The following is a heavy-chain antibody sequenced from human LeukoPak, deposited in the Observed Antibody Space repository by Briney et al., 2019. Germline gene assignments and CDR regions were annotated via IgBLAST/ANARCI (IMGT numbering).Heavy chain of an antibody. D-gene: IGHD3-10*01. Sequence: GGSLRLSCAASGFTSSSYSMNWVRQAPGKGLEWVSYISSSSSTIYYADSVKGRFTISRDNAKNSLYLQMNSLRAEDTAIYYCAREVGSPDVRSAFDIWGQGTLVTVSS. V-gene: IGHV3-48*04. CDR1: GFTSSSYS. CDR3: AREVGSPDVRSAFDI. CDR2: ISSSSSTI. J-gene: IGHJ3*02.